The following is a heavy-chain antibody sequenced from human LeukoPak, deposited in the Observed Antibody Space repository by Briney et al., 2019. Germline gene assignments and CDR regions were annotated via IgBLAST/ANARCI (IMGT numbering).Heavy chain of an antibody. V-gene: IGHV3-48*04. D-gene: IGHD6-25*01. Sequence: GGSLRLSCAASGFTFSGYSMNWVRQTPGKGLAWASYISGSSSPIFYADSVKGRFTISRDNAKNSLYLQMNSLRAEDTAIYYCAREPAAAGKNWFDPWGQGTLVTVSS. J-gene: IGHJ5*02. CDR1: GFTFSGYS. CDR3: AREPAAAGKNWFDP. CDR2: ISGSSSPI.